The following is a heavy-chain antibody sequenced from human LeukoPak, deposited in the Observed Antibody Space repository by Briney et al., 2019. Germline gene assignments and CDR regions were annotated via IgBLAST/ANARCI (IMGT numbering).Heavy chain of an antibody. CDR1: RFTFSNYA. V-gene: IGHV3-23*01. D-gene: IGHD3-3*02. J-gene: IGHJ5*02. CDR3: AKAIFGVVTPWFDP. Sequence: PGGSLRLSCAASRFTFSNYAMSWVRQAPGKGLEWVSATTGGGGGTYYADSVKGRFTISRDNSKNTLYLQMNSLRAEDTAVYYCAKAIFGVVTPWFDPWGQGTLVTVSS. CDR2: TTGGGGGT.